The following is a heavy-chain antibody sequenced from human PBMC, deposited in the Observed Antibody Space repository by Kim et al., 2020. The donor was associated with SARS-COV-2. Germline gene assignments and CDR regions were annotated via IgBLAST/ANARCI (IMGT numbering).Heavy chain of an antibody. J-gene: IGHJ3*02. Sequence: SVKVSCKASGFTFTSSAMQWVRQARGQRLEWIGWIVVGSGNTNYAQKFQERVTITRDMSTSTAYMELSSLSSEDTAVYYCAAKGPPYYDILTGYDAFDIWGQGTMVTVSS. V-gene: IGHV1-58*02. CDR1: GFTFTSSA. CDR3: AAKGPPYYDILTGYDAFDI. D-gene: IGHD3-9*01. CDR2: IVVGSGNT.